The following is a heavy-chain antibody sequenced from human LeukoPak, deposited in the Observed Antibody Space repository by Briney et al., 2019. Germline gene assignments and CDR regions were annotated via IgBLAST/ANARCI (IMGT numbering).Heavy chain of an antibody. V-gene: IGHV4-4*09. CDR1: GGSISSYY. CDR3: ARGRRHYYYYMDV. Sequence: SETLSLTCTVSGGSISSYYWSWIRQPPGKGLEWIGYIYTSGSTNYNPSLKSRVTISVDTSKNQFSLKLSSVTAADTAVYYCARGRRHYYYYMDVWGKGTTVTVSS. J-gene: IGHJ6*03. D-gene: IGHD1-1*01. CDR2: IYTSGST.